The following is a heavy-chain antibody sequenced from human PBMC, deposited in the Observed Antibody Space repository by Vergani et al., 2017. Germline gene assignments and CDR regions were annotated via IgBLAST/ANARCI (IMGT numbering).Heavy chain of an antibody. V-gene: IGHV4-59*01. CDR1: GGPISSYY. D-gene: IGHD1-26*01. Sequence: QVQLQESGPGLVKPSETLSLTCTVSGGPISSYYWSWIRQPPGKGLEWIGYIYYSGSTNYNPSLQIRVTISVDTSKNQFSLKLSSVTAADTALYDCARGKNGKAAPFDYWDQGTLVTVSA. J-gene: IGHJ4*02. CDR2: IYYSGST. CDR3: ARGKNGKAAPFDY.